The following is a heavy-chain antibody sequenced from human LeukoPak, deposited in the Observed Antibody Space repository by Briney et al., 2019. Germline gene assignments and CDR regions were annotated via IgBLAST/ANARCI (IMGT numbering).Heavy chain of an antibody. CDR3: ARGVGYSGYDSPDYFDY. Sequence: SETLSLTCTVSGGSISSYYWSWIRQPPGEGLEWIGYIYYSGSTNYNPSLKSRVTISVDTSKNQFSRKLSSVTGADTAVYYCARGVGYSGYDSPDYFDYWGQGTLVTVSS. J-gene: IGHJ4*02. D-gene: IGHD5-12*01. V-gene: IGHV4-59*01. CDR1: GGSISSYY. CDR2: IYYSGST.